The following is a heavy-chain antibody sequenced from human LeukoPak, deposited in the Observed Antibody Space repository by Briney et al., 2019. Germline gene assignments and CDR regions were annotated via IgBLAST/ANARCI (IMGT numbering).Heavy chain of an antibody. CDR2: IYYSGST. V-gene: IGHV4-30-4*08. CDR3: ARDLLNEGNHLDY. D-gene: IGHD4-23*01. J-gene: IGHJ4*02. Sequence: PSETLSLTCTVSGGSISSGGYYWRWIRQPPGKGLEWIGYIYYSGSTYYNPSLKSRVTISVDTSKNQFSLKLSSVTAADTAVYYCARDLLNEGNHLDYWGQGTLVTVSS. CDR1: GGSISSGGYY.